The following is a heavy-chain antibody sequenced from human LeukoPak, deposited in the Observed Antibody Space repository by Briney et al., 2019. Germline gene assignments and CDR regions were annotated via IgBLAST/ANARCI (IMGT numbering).Heavy chain of an antibody. V-gene: IGHV4-4*02. D-gene: IGHD3-10*01. CDR1: GGSISSSNW. Sequence: SETLSLTCAVSGGSISSSNWWSWVRQPPGKGLEWIGEIYHSGSTNYNPSLKSRVTISVDKSNNQFSLKLSSVTAADTAVYYCARSGGYFNFDYWGQGTLVTVSS. J-gene: IGHJ4*02. CDR3: ARSGGYFNFDY. CDR2: IYHSGST.